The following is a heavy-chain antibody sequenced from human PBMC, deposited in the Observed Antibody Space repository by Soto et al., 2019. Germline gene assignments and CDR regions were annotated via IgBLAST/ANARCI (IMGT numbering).Heavy chain of an antibody. V-gene: IGHV4-59*08. Sequence: PSETLSLTCTVSGGSISSYYWSWIRQPPGKGLEWIGYIYYSGSTNYNPSLKSRVTISVDTSKNQFSLKLSSVTAADTAVYYCASREIYGDYATFDYWGQGTLVTVSS. J-gene: IGHJ4*02. CDR1: GGSISSYY. CDR3: ASREIYGDYATFDY. D-gene: IGHD4-17*01. CDR2: IYYSGST.